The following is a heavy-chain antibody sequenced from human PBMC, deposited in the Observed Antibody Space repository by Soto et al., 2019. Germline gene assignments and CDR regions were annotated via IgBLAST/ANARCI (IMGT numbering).Heavy chain of an antibody. Sequence: SETLSLTCAVSSFSISSSNWWSLVRQPPGKGLEWIGEIYHSGSTNYNPSLKSRVTISVDKSKNQFSLKLSSVTAADTAVYYCARAGYCTNGVCYTAFDYWGQGTLVTVSS. D-gene: IGHD2-8*01. J-gene: IGHJ4*02. CDR2: IYHSGST. CDR3: ARAGYCTNGVCYTAFDY. V-gene: IGHV4-4*02. CDR1: SFSISSSNW.